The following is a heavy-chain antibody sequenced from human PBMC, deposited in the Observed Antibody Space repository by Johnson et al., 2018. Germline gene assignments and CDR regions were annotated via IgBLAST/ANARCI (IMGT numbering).Heavy chain of an antibody. D-gene: IGHD1-14*01. V-gene: IGHV3-74*01. CDR1: GFTFSSYW. Sequence: VQLQESGGGLVQPGGSLRLSCAASGFTFSSYWMHWVRQAPGKGLVWVSRINSDGSSTSYADSVKGRFTISRDNAKNTLYLQMKSLRAEDTAVYYGARAKYARSYYYGMDVWGQGTTVTVSS. CDR2: INSDGSST. J-gene: IGHJ6*02. CDR3: ARAKYARSYYYGMDV.